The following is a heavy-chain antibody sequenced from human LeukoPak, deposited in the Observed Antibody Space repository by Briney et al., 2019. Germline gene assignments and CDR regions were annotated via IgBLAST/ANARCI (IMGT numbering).Heavy chain of an antibody. Sequence: GSLRLSGAASGFTFSSYWMSWVRQPPGKGLEWIGEINHSGSTNYNPSLKSRVTISVDTSKNQFSLKLSSVTAADTAVYYCARGRLGYCSGGSCARYYGMDVWGQGTTVTVSS. J-gene: IGHJ6*02. CDR3: ARGRLGYCSGGSCARYYGMDV. V-gene: IGHV4-34*01. D-gene: IGHD2-15*01. CDR2: INHSGST. CDR1: GFTFSSYW.